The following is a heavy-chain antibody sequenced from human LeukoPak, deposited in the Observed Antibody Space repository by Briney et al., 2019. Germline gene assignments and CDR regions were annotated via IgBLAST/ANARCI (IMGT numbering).Heavy chain of an antibody. V-gene: IGHV3-48*03. Sequence: PGGSLRLSCAASGFTFSSYEMNWVRQAPGKGLEWVSYISDSGTTIYYADSVKGRFTISRDNAKNSLYLQMNSLRAEDTAVYYCASLTVITYSDYWGQGTLVTVSS. CDR3: ASLTVITYSDY. D-gene: IGHD4-17*01. J-gene: IGHJ4*02. CDR1: GFTFSSYE. CDR2: ISDSGTTI.